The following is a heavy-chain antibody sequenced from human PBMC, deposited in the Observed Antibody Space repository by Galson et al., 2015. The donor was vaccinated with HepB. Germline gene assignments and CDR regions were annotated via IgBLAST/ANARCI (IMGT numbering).Heavy chain of an antibody. D-gene: IGHD2-2*02. V-gene: IGHV1-2*02. CDR3: ASLALPAAILGGWFDP. J-gene: IGHJ5*02. CDR1: GYTFTGYY. Sequence: SVKVSCKASGYTFTGYYMHWVRQAPGQGLEWMGWINPNSGGTNYAQKFQGRVTMTRDTSISTAYMELSRLRSDDTAVYYCASLALPAAILGGWFDPWGQGTLVTVSS. CDR2: INPNSGGT.